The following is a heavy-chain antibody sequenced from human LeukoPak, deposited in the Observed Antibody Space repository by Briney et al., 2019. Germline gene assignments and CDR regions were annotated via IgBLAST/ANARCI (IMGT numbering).Heavy chain of an antibody. CDR3: ASGANWGAFDY. CDR2: IWYGGSNK. Sequence: PRRSLRLSCAAAGFTFSSYGMHWVRQASGKGLEWVAVIWYGGSNKYYADSVKGRFTISRDNSKNTLYLQMNSLRAEDTAVYYCASGANWGAFDYWGQGTLVTVSS. D-gene: IGHD7-27*01. J-gene: IGHJ4*02. V-gene: IGHV3-33*08. CDR1: GFTFSSYG.